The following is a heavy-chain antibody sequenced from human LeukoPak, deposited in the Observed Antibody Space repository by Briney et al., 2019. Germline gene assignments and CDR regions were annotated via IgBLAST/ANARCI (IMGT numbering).Heavy chain of an antibody. CDR3: ARASSYYYDSSGYYLYYFDY. CDR2: IYYSGST. V-gene: IGHV4-31*03. CDR1: GGSISSGGYY. Sequence: SETLSLTCTVSGGSISSGGYYWSWIRQHPGKGLEWIGYIYYSGSTYYNPSLKSRVTISVDTSKNQFSLKLSSVTAADTAVYYCARASSYYYDSSGYYLYYFDYWGQGTLVTVFS. J-gene: IGHJ4*02. D-gene: IGHD3-22*01.